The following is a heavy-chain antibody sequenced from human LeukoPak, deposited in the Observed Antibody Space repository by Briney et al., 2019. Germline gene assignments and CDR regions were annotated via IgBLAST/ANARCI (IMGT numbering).Heavy chain of an antibody. CDR3: TTASDYTTGAFDI. CDR1: GFTNINTW. Sequence: PGGPLSLSCTAYGFTNINTWMRWVRQGPGKGLEWVGCIRSTKDGGISDYGAPVKGSLTVSRDDSKETVYLLMNRLKADDTAVYYCTTASDYTTGAFDICCQGTRVTVSS. J-gene: IGHJ3*02. V-gene: IGHV3-15*01. D-gene: IGHD1-1*01. CDR2: IRSTKDGGIS.